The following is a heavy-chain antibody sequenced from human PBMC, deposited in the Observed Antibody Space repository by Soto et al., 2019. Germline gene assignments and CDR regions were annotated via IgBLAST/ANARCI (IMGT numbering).Heavy chain of an antibody. J-gene: IGHJ4*02. Sequence: QVHLVQSGAELKKPGSSVRVSCKASGDTFNFYTINWVRQAPGLGLEWMGRTNPILSMSNSALKFQGRLSISADTYTSTAYRDLRSLRSDDTAVYYCATSYGSGSQAFDYWGQGALVTVSS. CDR1: GDTFNFYT. D-gene: IGHD3-10*01. V-gene: IGHV1-69*02. CDR2: TNPILSMS. CDR3: ATSYGSGSQAFDY.